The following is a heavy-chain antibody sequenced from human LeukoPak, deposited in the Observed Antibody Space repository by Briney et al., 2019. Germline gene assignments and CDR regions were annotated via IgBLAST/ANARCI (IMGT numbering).Heavy chain of an antibody. V-gene: IGHV4-4*07. CDR2: IYSSGST. CDR3: AREVRSSGYSLDY. Sequence: ASETLSLTCTVSGGSISSYHWSWIRQPAGKGLEWIGRIYSSGSTNYNPSLKSRVTMSVDTSKNQFSLKLRSVTAADTAVYYCAREVRSSGYSLDYWGQGAPVTASS. D-gene: IGHD3-22*01. J-gene: IGHJ4*02. CDR1: GGSISSYH.